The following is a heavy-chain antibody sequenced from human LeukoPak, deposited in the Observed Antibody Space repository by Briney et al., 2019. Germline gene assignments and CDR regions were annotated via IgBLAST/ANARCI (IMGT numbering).Heavy chain of an antibody. CDR2: ISNDGSNK. J-gene: IGHJ4*02. Sequence: PGGSLRLSCVASGLTLNIYGMHWVRQAPGKGLEWVAAISNDGSNKYYADSVKGRFTVSRDNPKNTVYLQMNSLRAEDTAVYYCTKDRYCDSTSCPTDYWGQGTLVIVSS. CDR3: TKDRYCDSTSCPTDY. CDR1: GLTLNIYG. D-gene: IGHD6-13*01. V-gene: IGHV3-30*18.